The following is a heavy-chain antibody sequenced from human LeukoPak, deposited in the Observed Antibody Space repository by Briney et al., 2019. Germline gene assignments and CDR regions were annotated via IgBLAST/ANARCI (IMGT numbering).Heavy chain of an antibody. J-gene: IGHJ4*02. CDR2: ISSGSSTI. V-gene: IGHV3-48*01. CDR1: GFTFSSYS. Sequence: GGSLRLSCAASGFTFSSYSMNWVRQAPGKGLEWVSYISSGSSTIYYADSVKGRFTISRDNAKNSLYLQMNSLRAEDTAVYYCARLIVVVPAATFDYWGQGTLVTVSS. CDR3: ARLIVVVPAATFDY. D-gene: IGHD2-2*01.